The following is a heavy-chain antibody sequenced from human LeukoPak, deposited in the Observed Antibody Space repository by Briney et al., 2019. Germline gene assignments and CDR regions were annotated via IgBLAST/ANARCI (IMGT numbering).Heavy chain of an antibody. CDR1: GFTFSSYA. Sequence: LRLSCAASGFTFSSYAMSWIRQPPGKGLEWIGYIYHSGGPYYNPSLKSRLTISLDGSKNQFSLKLTSVTAADTAVYYCARGLYCNTSSCYGDYFDYWGQGTLVTVSS. CDR2: IYHSGGP. J-gene: IGHJ4*02. V-gene: IGHV4-30-2*01. CDR3: ARGLYCNTSSCYGDYFDY. D-gene: IGHD2-2*01.